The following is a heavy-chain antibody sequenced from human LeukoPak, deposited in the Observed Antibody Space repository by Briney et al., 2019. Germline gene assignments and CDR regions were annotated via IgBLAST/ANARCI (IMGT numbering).Heavy chain of an antibody. J-gene: IGHJ5*02. CDR2: ISGSGGST. CDR3: AKDPTDYYEGWFDP. Sequence: GGSLRLSCAASGFTFSSYAMSWVRQAPGKGLEWVSAISGSGGSTYYADPVKGRFTISRDNSKNTLYLQMNSLRAEDTAVYYCAKDPTDYYEGWFDPWGQGTLVTVSS. D-gene: IGHD3-22*01. CDR1: GFTFSSYA. V-gene: IGHV3-23*01.